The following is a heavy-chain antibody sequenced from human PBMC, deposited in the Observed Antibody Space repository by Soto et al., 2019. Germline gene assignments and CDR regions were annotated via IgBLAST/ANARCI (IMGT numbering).Heavy chain of an antibody. CDR1: SGSIISSNW. CDR3: ARGSDRYKVHY. Sequence: SETLSLTCAVSSGSIISSNWWSWVRQPPGKGLEWIGEIYHSGSTNYNPSLKSRVTISVDKSKSQFSLKLTSVTAADTALYFCARGSDRYKVHYWGQGTLVTVSS. J-gene: IGHJ4*02. CDR2: IYHSGST. V-gene: IGHV4-4*02. D-gene: IGHD1-1*01.